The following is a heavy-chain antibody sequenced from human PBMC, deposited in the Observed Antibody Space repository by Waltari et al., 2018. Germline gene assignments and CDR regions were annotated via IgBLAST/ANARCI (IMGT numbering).Heavy chain of an antibody. V-gene: IGHV1-2*06. CDR2: INPNSGGT. CDR3: AALGGGMDV. D-gene: IGHD3-10*01. Sequence: QVQLVQSGAEVKKPGASVTVACKAAGDTFTGCYIHWVRQAPGQRLGWMGRINPNSGGTNYAQKFQGRVTMTRDTSISTAYMELSRLRSDDTAVYYCAALGGGMDVWGQGTTVTVSS. CDR1: GDTFTGCY. J-gene: IGHJ6*02.